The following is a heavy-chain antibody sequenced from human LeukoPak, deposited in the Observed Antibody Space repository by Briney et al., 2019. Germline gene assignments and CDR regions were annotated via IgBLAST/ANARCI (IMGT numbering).Heavy chain of an antibody. D-gene: IGHD3-10*01. CDR2: IHNSGST. CDR1: GGSISSGGYY. J-gene: IGHJ4*02. CDR3: ARGEYYGSGSYYPGDY. Sequence: SETLSLTCTVSGGSISSGGYYWSWIRQHPGKGLEWIGYIHNSGSTYYNPSLKSPVSISVDTSKSHFSLRLTSVTAADTAVYYCARGEYYGSGSYYPGDYWGQGTLVTVSS. V-gene: IGHV4-31*01.